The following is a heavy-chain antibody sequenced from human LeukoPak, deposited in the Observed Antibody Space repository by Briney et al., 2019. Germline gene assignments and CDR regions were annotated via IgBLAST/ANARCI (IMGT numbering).Heavy chain of an antibody. Sequence: SVKVSCKASAGTFTSYAISWVGQAPGQGLEWMGGIIPIFGTANYAQKFQGRVTITADESTSTAYMELSSLRSEDTAVYYCARVSGIAVADVDYWGQGTLVTVSS. V-gene: IGHV1-69*13. J-gene: IGHJ4*02. CDR2: IIPIFGTA. CDR3: ARVSGIAVADVDY. CDR1: AGTFTSYA. D-gene: IGHD6-19*01.